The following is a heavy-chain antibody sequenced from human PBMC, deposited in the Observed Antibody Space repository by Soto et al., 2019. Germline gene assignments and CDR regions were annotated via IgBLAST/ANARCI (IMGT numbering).Heavy chain of an antibody. Sequence: EVQLVQSGGGLVQPGGSLRLSCAASGFTFSSSPISWVRQAPGKGLEWIAAIRNDGGSMYYVESVKGRFTISRDNSKNTSSLRMKNLRVEDTAIYYCVRDHYTMSDLWSAFSRDWGQGAQVIVSS. V-gene: IGHV3-23*04. D-gene: IGHD3-3*01. CDR2: IRNDGGSM. J-gene: IGHJ1*01. CDR1: GFTFSSSP. CDR3: VRDHYTMSDLWSAFSRD.